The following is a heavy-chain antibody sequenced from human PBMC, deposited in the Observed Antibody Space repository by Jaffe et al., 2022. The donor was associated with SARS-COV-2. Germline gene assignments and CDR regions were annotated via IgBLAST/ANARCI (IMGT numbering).Heavy chain of an antibody. CDR3: VKDLAVGTGRLRYDFWSGPPKYLSRYRYGMDV. D-gene: IGHD3-3*01. Sequence: EVQLVESGGGLVQPGWSLRLSCAVSGFKLEDYATHWVRQAPGKGLEWISGLYWNGDSLGYADSVKGRFTMSRDNSDNSLYLQMNSLRGEDTAIYYCVKDLAVGTGRLRYDFWSGPPKYLSRYRYGMDVWGQGTTVVVSS. CDR2: LYWNGDSL. V-gene: IGHV3-9*01. J-gene: IGHJ6*02. CDR1: GFKLEDYA.